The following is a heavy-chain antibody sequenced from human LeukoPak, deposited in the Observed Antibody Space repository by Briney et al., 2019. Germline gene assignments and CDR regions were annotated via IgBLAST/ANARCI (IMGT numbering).Heavy chain of an antibody. D-gene: IGHD3-22*01. V-gene: IGHV3-30*02. CDR3: AKSRGITMIVAN. Sequence: GGSLRLSCAASGFTFSSYGMHWVRQAPGKGLGWVAFIRYDGSNKYYADSVKGRFTISRDNSKNTLYLQMNSLRAEDTAVYYCAKSRGITMIVANWGQGTLVTVSS. CDR1: GFTFSSYG. J-gene: IGHJ4*02. CDR2: IRYDGSNK.